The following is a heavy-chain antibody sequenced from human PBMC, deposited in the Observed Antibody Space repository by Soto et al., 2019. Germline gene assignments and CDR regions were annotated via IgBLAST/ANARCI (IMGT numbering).Heavy chain of an antibody. D-gene: IGHD3-10*01. CDR3: ARGGGWVGEASFDS. CDR2: INAGNGRE. V-gene: IGHV1-3*01. J-gene: IGHJ4*02. Sequence: QVQLEQSGAEVKKPGASVKVSCKTSGYTFASYTLHWVRQAPGQGLEWMGWINAGNGREKYSQRFQDRVSLSTDKAATPAYMELRSLKAEDTPMYYCARGGGWVGEASFDSWGQGTLVTVSS. CDR1: GYTFASYT.